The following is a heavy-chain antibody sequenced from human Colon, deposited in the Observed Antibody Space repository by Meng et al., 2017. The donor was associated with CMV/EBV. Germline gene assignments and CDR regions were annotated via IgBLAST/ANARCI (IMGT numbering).Heavy chain of an antibody. J-gene: IGHJ4*02. CDR3: ARPSDNGWYYFDS. CDR2: INHSGNT. Sequence: SETLSLTCTVSGGSISSSSVYWGWIRQPPGGGLEWIGSINHSGNTYRNPSLWGRVSMSVDTSKNQFSLNLSSVTAADTSIYYCARPSDNGWYYFDSWGQDTLVTVSS. CDR1: GGSISSSSVY. V-gene: IGHV4-39*01. D-gene: IGHD6-19*01.